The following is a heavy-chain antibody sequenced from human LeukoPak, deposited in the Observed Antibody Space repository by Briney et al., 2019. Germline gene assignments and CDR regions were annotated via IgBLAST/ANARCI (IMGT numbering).Heavy chain of an antibody. J-gene: IGHJ6*03. D-gene: IGHD6-6*01. V-gene: IGHV4-39*01. CDR2: IYYSGST. CDR3: ARAGRDSSSSHYYYYMDV. Sequence: SETLSLTCTVSGGSISSSSYYWGWIRQPPGKGLEWIGSIYYSGSTYYNPSLKSRVTISVDTSKNQFSLKLSSVTAADTAVYYCARAGRDSSSSHYYYYMDVWGKGTTVTVSS. CDR1: GGSISSSSYY.